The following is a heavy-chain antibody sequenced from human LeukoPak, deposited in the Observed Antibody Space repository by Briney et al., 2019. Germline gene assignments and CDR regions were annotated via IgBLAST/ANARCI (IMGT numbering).Heavy chain of an antibody. Sequence: GGSLRLSCAASGFRFDDYGMSWVRHVPGKGLEWVSGTNRDGGSAGYADSVKGRFTISRDNVKNSLYLQMNSLRVEDTALYFSGRVYCSRTSCYDYYDYYMDVWGRGTAVTVSS. CDR2: TNRDGGSA. V-gene: IGHV3-20*04. CDR1: GFRFDDYG. D-gene: IGHD2-2*01. CDR3: GRVYCSRTSCYDYYDYYMDV. J-gene: IGHJ6*03.